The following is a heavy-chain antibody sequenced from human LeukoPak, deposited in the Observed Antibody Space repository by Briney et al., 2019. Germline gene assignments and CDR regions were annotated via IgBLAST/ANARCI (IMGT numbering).Heavy chain of an antibody. Sequence: SETLFLTCTVSAGSISTYYWTWIRQPPAKGLEWIGYVYYSGSTNYNPSLKSRVTISVDTSKNQFSLKLSSVTAADTAVYYCARRFAVNPRYAFDIWGPGTMVTVSS. CDR2: VYYSGST. CDR3: ARRFAVNPRYAFDI. V-gene: IGHV4-59*08. D-gene: IGHD1-1*01. CDR1: AGSISTYY. J-gene: IGHJ3*02.